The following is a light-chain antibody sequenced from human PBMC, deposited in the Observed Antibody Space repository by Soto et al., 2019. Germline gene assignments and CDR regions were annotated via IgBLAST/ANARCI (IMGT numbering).Light chain of an antibody. Sequence: EIVLTQSPATLSLSPGERATLSCRASPSVTNFLAWYQQKPGQAPSLLIYGASTPATGIPARFSGSGSGTEFTLTINDLQSEDFAVYYCQQYERWPPLTFGGGTKVDI. CDR2: GAS. V-gene: IGKV3-15*01. CDR1: PSVTNF. J-gene: IGKJ4*01. CDR3: QQYERWPPLT.